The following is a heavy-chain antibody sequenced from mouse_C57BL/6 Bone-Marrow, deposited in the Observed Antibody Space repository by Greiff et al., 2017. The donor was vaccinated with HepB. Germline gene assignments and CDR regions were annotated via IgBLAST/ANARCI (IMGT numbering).Heavy chain of an antibody. CDR3: AREVVVATNFDV. Sequence: EVQLQQSGPGLVKPSQSLSLTCSVTGYSITSGYYWNWIRQFPGNKLEWMGYISYDGSNNYNPSLKNRISITRDTSKNQFFLKLNSVTTEDTATYYCAREVVVATNFDVWGTGTTVTVSS. D-gene: IGHD1-1*01. CDR1: GYSITSGYY. V-gene: IGHV3-6*01. J-gene: IGHJ1*03. CDR2: ISYDGSN.